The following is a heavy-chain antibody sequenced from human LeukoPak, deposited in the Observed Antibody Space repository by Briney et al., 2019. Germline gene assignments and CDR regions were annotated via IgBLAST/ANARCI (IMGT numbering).Heavy chain of an antibody. CDR1: GFVFSTYW. D-gene: IGHD1-26*01. Sequence: GGSLRLSCAGSGFVFSTYWMHWVRQAPGKGLAWVSRIKTDGSTTYYADSVKGRFTVSRDNAKNSLYLQMDSLRADDTAVYYCARDIPGGTTTLDYWGPGIVITVSS. CDR2: IKTDGSTT. J-gene: IGHJ4*02. CDR3: ARDIPGGTTTLDY. V-gene: IGHV3-74*01.